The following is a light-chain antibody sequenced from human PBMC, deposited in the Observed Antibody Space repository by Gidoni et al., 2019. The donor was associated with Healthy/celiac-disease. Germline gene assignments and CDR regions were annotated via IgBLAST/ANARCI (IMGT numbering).Light chain of an antibody. Sequence: IVLTQSPATLSLSPGERATLSCGASQSVSSYLAWDQQKPGQAPRLLIYDASNRATGIPARFSGSGSGTDFTLTISSLEPEDFAVYYCQQRSNWPTFGPGTKVDIK. V-gene: IGKV3-11*01. J-gene: IGKJ3*01. CDR1: QSVSSY. CDR2: DAS. CDR3: QQRSNWPT.